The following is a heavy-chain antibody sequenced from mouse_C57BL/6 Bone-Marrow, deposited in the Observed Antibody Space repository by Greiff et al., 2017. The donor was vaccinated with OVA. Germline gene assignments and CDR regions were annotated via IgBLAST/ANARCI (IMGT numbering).Heavy chain of an antibody. CDR2: IYPGDGDT. D-gene: IGHD2-4*01. J-gene: IGHJ3*01. V-gene: IGHV1-80*01. CDR3: ARKGDYEAWFAY. Sequence: QVQLQQSGAELVKPGASVKISCKASGYAFSSYWMNWVKQRPGKGLEWIGQIYPGDGDTNYNGKFKGKATLTADKSSSTAYMQLSSLTSEDSAVYFCARKGDYEAWFAYWGQGTLVTVSA. CDR1: GYAFSSYW.